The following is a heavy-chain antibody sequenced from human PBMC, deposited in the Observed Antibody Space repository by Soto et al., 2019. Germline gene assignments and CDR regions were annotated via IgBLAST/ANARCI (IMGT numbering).Heavy chain of an antibody. J-gene: IGHJ6*02. D-gene: IGHD6-13*01. V-gene: IGHV4-4*07. Sequence: PSETRSLTWRVSVDSITAYYWSWIRQPVGKGLEWIGRIDTSGNTNYTPSLKSRVTMSVDTSKKQFSLKLTSVTAADTAVYYCARYSNNWFQTEGMDVWGQGTTVTVSS. CDR2: IDTSGNT. CDR3: ARYSNNWFQTEGMDV. CDR1: VDSITAYY.